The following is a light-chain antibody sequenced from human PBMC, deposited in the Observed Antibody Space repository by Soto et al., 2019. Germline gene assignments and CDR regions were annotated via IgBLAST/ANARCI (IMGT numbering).Light chain of an antibody. CDR2: GAS. J-gene: IGKJ1*01. Sequence: EIVMTQSPATLSVSPGERATLSCRASQSVGSNLAWYQQKPGQAPRLLISGASTRATGVPARFSGSGSGTEFSLTISSLQSEDFAVYYCQQHYNWAPPTFGQGTKVEIK. V-gene: IGKV3-15*01. CDR3: QQHYNWAPPT. CDR1: QSVGSN.